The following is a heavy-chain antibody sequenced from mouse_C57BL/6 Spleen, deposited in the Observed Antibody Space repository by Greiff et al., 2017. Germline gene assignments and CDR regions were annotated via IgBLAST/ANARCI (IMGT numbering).Heavy chain of an antibody. CDR3: AREDSSGQAWFAY. CDR1: GYAFSSSW. V-gene: IGHV1-82*01. D-gene: IGHD3-2*02. CDR2: IYPGDGDT. J-gene: IGHJ3*01. Sequence: QVQLQQSGPELVKPGASVKISCKASGYAFSSSWMNWVKQRPGKGLEWIGRIYPGDGDTNYNGKFKGKATLTADKSSSTAYMQLSSLTSEDSAVYCGAREDSSGQAWFAYWGQGTLVTVSA.